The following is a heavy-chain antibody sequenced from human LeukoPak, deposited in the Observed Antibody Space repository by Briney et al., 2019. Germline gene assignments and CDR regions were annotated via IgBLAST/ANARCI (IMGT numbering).Heavy chain of an antibody. J-gene: IGHJ5*01. Sequence: SGGSLRLSCQASGFTFYMYAMSWVRQAPGKGLGGSQGFVGPLGCTFYPDSVKGRFTISRDNSKNVLYLRMNSLTAEDTAIYYCAKDRPNFHENSGHYYRRDGDSWGQGTLVTVSS. V-gene: IGHV3-23*01. CDR2: FVGPLGCT. D-gene: IGHD3-22*01. CDR1: GFTFYMYA. CDR3: AKDRPNFHENSGHYYRRDGDS.